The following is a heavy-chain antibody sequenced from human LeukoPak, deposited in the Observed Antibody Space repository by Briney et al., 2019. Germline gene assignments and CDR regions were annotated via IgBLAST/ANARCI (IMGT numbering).Heavy chain of an antibody. Sequence: SETLSLTCTVSGGSISSYYWSWIRQPPGKGLEWIGYIYNSGSTNYNPSLKSRVTISVDTSKNQFSLKLSSVTAADTAVYYCARVFDSGSQAYFYYMDVWGKGTTVTIFS. CDR2: IYNSGST. V-gene: IGHV4-59*01. CDR1: GGSISSYY. J-gene: IGHJ6*03. CDR3: ARVFDSGSQAYFYYMDV. D-gene: IGHD3-10*01.